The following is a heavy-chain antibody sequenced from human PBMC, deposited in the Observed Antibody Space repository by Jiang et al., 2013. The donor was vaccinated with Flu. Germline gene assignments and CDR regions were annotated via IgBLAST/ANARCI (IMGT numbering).Heavy chain of an antibody. Sequence: SGSGLVKPSETLSLTCTVSGGSITNYYWTWIRQAPGKGLEWIGYIYHTGSTNYNPSLKSRVTISIDKSKNQISLNLTSVTAADTAVYYCTRDDVIGTSVYWGQGTLVTVSS. CDR2: IYHTGST. V-gene: IGHV4-59*01. CDR1: GGSITNYY. J-gene: IGHJ4*02. D-gene: IGHD6-13*01. CDR3: TRDDVIGTSVY.